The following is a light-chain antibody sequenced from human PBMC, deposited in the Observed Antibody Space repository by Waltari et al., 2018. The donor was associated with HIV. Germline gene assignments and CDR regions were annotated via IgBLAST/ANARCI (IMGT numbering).Light chain of an antibody. CDR3: LSADSSGSYV. J-gene: IGLJ1*01. Sequence: SSELTQPPSVSVSPGQTARITCSGDASPKPYTHWFQQKPGQAPVVIIHKNTERPAVIPERFSASRSGTTVTLTISGVQTDDEADYYCLSADSSGSYVFGPGTTVTVL. CDR1: ASPKPY. V-gene: IGLV3-25*03. CDR2: KNT.